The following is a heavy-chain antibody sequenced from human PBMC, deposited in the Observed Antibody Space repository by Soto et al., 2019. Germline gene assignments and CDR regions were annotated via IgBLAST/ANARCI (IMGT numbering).Heavy chain of an antibody. CDR2: VHHSGST. D-gene: IGHD4-17*01. J-gene: IGHJ6*02. Sequence: QVQLQQWGAGLLKPSETLSLTCAVYGGSFSGYYWSWIRQPPGKGLEWVGEVHHSGSTNYNPSLESRLNISVDTSKNPFSLKLSSVTAADTAVYYCARRFLNYGDYVYYGMDVWGQGTTVTVSS. CDR1: GGSFSGYY. V-gene: IGHV4-34*01. CDR3: ARRFLNYGDYVYYGMDV.